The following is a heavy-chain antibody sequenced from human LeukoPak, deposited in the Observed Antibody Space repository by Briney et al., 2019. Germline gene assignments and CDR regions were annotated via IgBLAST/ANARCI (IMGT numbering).Heavy chain of an antibody. V-gene: IGHV3-48*02. CDR2: ISSSSSTI. CDR3: ARDRDTAMVYYYYYGMDV. Sequence: GGSLRLSCAASGFTLSSYSMNWVRQAPGKGLEWVSYISSSSSTIYYADSVKGRFTISRDNAKNSLYLQMNSLRDEDTAVYYCARDRDTAMVYYYYYGMDVWGQGTTVTVSS. CDR1: GFTLSSYS. D-gene: IGHD5-18*01. J-gene: IGHJ6*02.